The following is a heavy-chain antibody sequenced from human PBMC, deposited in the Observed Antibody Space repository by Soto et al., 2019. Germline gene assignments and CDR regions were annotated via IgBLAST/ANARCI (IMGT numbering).Heavy chain of an antibody. CDR3: ARARSRGSSGYKKGQYFDI. J-gene: IGHJ2*01. D-gene: IGHD3-22*01. CDR1: WYTFTIYY. CDR2: INPSVGST. V-gene: IGHV1-46*01. Sequence: ASVEVSFKASWYTFTIYYMHLVLHSPLQWLELMGIINPSVGSTSYAQKFQGRVTMTRETSTSTVYMELSSLRSEDTAVYYSARARSRGSSGYKKGQYFDIWGRGTLV.